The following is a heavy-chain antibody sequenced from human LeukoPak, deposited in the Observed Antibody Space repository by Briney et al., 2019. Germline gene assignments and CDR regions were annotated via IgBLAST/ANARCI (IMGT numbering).Heavy chain of an antibody. CDR3: ASTPLRYFDWSAFDY. D-gene: IGHD3-9*01. J-gene: IGHJ4*02. Sequence: SETLSHTCTVSGGSISSYYWSWLRQPAGKGLEGIGRTYTSGSTNYNPSLKRRVTMSVDTSKNQFSLKLSSVTAADTAAYYCASTPLRYFDWSAFDYWGQGTLVTVSS. V-gene: IGHV4-4*07. CDR2: TYTSGST. CDR1: GGSISSYY.